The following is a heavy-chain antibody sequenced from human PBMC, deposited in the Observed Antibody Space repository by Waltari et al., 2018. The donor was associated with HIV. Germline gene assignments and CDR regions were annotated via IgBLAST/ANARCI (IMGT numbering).Heavy chain of an antibody. CDR2: ISYDGNNI. V-gene: IGHV3-30*07. D-gene: IGHD3-22*01. CDR1: GFTFSSYA. Sequence: QVQLVESGGGVVQPGRSLRLSCAASGFTFSSYAMHWVPQAPGKGVEWVDVISYDGNNIEYADSVKGRFTISRDNSKNTLYLQMNSLRAEDTALYYCARDPRALIIVTTFSYGVDVWGQGTAVTVSS. CDR3: ARDPRALIIVTTFSYGVDV. J-gene: IGHJ6*02.